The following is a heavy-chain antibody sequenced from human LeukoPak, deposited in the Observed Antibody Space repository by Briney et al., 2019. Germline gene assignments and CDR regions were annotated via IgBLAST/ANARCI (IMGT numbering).Heavy chain of an antibody. D-gene: IGHD5-12*01. CDR3: ARDTDGVGNGGYSGYGLDY. CDR2: MYTSGDT. CDR1: GGSISGYY. J-gene: IGHJ4*02. V-gene: IGHV4-4*07. Sequence: PSEALSLTCTVSGGSISGYYWTWIRQPADKRLEWLGRMYTSGDTYYNPSLRSRLTISLDTSKNQFSLKLSSVTAADTAVYYCARDTDGVGNGGYSGYGLDYWGQGTLVTVSS.